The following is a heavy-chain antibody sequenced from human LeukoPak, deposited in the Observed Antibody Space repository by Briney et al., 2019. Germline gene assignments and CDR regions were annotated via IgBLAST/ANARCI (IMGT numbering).Heavy chain of an antibody. CDR2: INPNSGGT. CDR1: GYTFTGYY. CDR3: ARGRYYYDSSGPDY. V-gene: IGHV1-2*04. Sequence: ASVKVSCKASGYTFTGYYMHWVRQAPGQGLEWMGWINPNSGGTNYAQKFQGWVTMTRDTSISTAYMELSSLRSEDTAVYYCARGRYYYDSSGPDYWGQGTLVTVSS. D-gene: IGHD3-22*01. J-gene: IGHJ4*02.